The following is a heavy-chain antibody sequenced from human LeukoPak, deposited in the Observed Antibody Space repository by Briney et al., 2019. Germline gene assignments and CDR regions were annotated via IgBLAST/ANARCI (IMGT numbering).Heavy chain of an antibody. V-gene: IGHV4-59*08. CDR2: IYYSGST. CDR1: GGSISSYY. D-gene: IGHD2-15*01. J-gene: IGHJ4*02. Sequence: SETLSLTCTVSGGSISSYYWSWIRQPPGKGLEWIGYIYYSGSTNYNPSLKSRVTISVDTSKNQFSLKLSSVTAADTAVYYCATTLGFYCSGGSCFDYWGQGTLVTVSS. CDR3: ATTLGFYCSGGSCFDY.